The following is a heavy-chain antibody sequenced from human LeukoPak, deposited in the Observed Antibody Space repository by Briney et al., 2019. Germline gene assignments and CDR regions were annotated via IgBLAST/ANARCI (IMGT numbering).Heavy chain of an antibody. Sequence: GGSLRLSCAASGFTFSSYAMHWVRQAPGEGLEWVAVISYDGSNKYYADSVKGRFTISRDNSKNTLYLQMNSLRAEDTAVYYCARGHYYDSSGDYYGMDVWGQGTTVTVSS. D-gene: IGHD3-22*01. CDR1: GFTFSSYA. V-gene: IGHV3-30-3*01. CDR2: ISYDGSNK. J-gene: IGHJ6*02. CDR3: ARGHYYDSSGDYYGMDV.